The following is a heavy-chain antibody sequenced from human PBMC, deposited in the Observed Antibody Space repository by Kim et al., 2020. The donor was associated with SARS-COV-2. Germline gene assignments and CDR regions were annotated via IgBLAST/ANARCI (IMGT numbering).Heavy chain of an antibody. CDR3: ARAGSGWYENPSDWYFDL. CDR1: GYTFTGYY. CDR2: INPNSGGT. D-gene: IGHD6-19*01. V-gene: IGHV1-2*04. Sequence: ASVKVSCKASGYTFTGYYMHWVRQAPGQGLEWMGWINPNSGGTNYAQKFQSWVTMTRDTSISTAYMELSRLRSDDTAGYYCARAGSGWYENPSDWYFDLWGRGTLVTVSS. J-gene: IGHJ2*01.